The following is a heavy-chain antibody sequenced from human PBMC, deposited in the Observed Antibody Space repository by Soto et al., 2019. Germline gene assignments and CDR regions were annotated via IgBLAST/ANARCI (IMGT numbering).Heavy chain of an antibody. D-gene: IGHD6-6*01. CDR2: IVVGSGNT. V-gene: IGHV1-58*01. CDR3: AALSIAARYYYYGMDV. J-gene: IGHJ6*02. Sequence: SVKVSGKASGFTFSSSAVQWVRQARGQRLEWIGWIVVGSGNTNYAQKFQERVTITRDMSTSTAYMELSSLRSEDTAVYYCAALSIAARYYYYGMDVWGQGTTVTVSS. CDR1: GFTFSSSA.